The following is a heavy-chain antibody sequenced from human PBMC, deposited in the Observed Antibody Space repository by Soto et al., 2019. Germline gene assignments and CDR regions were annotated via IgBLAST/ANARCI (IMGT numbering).Heavy chain of an antibody. V-gene: IGHV3-30*18. CDR1: GFTFSSYG. D-gene: IGHD2-2*01. CDR2: ISYDGSNK. CDR3: AKDKGYCISTSCSYYYYYYGMDV. Sequence: QVQLVESGGGVVQPGRSLRLSCAASGFTFSSYGMHWVRQAPGKGLEWVAVISYDGSNKYYADSVKCRFTISRDNSKNTLYLNMTSLIAEDKAVYYCAKDKGYCISTSCSYYYYYYGMDVWVQGTTVTVSS. J-gene: IGHJ6*02.